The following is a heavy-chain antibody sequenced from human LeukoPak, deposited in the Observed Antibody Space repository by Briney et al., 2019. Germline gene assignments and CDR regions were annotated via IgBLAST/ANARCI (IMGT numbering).Heavy chain of an antibody. Sequence: GESLKISCKGSGYTFSSYWIGWVRQMPGKGLEWMGIIYPTDSETRYSPSFQGQVTISVDKSINTAYLQWSSLKASDTAMYFCARRSPYSTAWAAFDSWGQGTLVTAS. CDR2: IYPTDSET. CDR3: ARRSPYSTAWAAFDS. V-gene: IGHV5-51*01. J-gene: IGHJ4*01. CDR1: GYTFSSYW. D-gene: IGHD6-19*01.